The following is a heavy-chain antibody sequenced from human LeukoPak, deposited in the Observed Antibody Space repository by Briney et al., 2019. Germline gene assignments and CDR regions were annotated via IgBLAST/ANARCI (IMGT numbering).Heavy chain of an antibody. CDR1: GFTYSSYA. V-gene: IGHV3-30-3*01. Sequence: GGSLRLSCGASGFTYSSYAMHWVRQAPGKGLEWVAVISYDGSNKYYADSVKGRFTISRDNSKNTLYLQMNSLRAEDTAVYYCARDFSYDYVWGSYRLDYWGQGTLVTVSS. CDR3: ARDFSYDYVWGSYRLDY. D-gene: IGHD3-16*02. J-gene: IGHJ4*02. CDR2: ISYDGSNK.